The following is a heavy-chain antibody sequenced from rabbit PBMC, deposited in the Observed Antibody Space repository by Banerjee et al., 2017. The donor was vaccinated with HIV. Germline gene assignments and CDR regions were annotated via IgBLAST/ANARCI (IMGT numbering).Heavy chain of an antibody. CDR1: GFSLSSSYW. D-gene: IGHD6-1*01. V-gene: IGHV1S40*01. Sequence: QSLEESGGDLVKPGASLTLTCTASGFSLSSSYWICWVRQAPGKGLEWIACIYVGSSGSTYYACWAKGRFTISKTSSTTVTLQMTSLTAADTATYFCARGGYTYGDAGYFNLWGQGTLVTVS. J-gene: IGHJ4*01. CDR2: IYVGSSGST. CDR3: ARGGYTYGDAGYFNL.